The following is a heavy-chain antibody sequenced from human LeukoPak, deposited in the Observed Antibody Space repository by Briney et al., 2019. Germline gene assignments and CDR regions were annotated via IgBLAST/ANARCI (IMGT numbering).Heavy chain of an antibody. CDR1: GDSISGNHY. Sequence: SETLSHTCTVSGDSISGNHYWNWIRQPAGKGLEWIGRIFTSGNSNYNPSLTSRVTISLDTSKNQFSLKLSSVTAADTAVYYCARGPVAGNYYYYMDVWGKGTTVTVSS. V-gene: IGHV4-61*02. CDR2: IFTSGNS. J-gene: IGHJ6*03. D-gene: IGHD6-19*01. CDR3: ARGPVAGNYYYYMDV.